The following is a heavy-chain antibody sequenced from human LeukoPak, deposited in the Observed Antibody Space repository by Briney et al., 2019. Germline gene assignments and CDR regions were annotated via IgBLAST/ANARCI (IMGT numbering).Heavy chain of an antibody. Sequence: GGSLRLSCAASGFTFGSYEMNWVREAPGKGLVWVSYISSSGSTIYYADSVKGRFTISRDNAKNSLYLQMNSLRAEDTAVYYCARDLWLPTREYFLHWGQGTLVTVSS. CDR3: ARDLWLPTREYFLH. J-gene: IGHJ1*01. V-gene: IGHV3-48*03. D-gene: IGHD5-24*01. CDR2: ISSSGSTI. CDR1: GFTFGSYE.